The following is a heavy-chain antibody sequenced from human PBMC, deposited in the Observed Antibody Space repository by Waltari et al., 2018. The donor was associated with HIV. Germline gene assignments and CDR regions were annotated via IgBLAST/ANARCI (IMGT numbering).Heavy chain of an antibody. V-gene: IGHV3-74*01. CDR2: INSDGSTT. CDR3: ARTFTVATISPLLH. J-gene: IGHJ4*02. Sequence: EVQLVESGGGLVQPGGSLRLSCAASGFTFSSYWMHWVRQVPGKGLVSVSPINSDGSTTTYADSVKGRFTISRDNAKSTLYLQMNSLRDEDTAVYYCARTFTVATISPLLHWGQGTLVTVSS. D-gene: IGHD5-12*01. CDR1: GFTFSSYW.